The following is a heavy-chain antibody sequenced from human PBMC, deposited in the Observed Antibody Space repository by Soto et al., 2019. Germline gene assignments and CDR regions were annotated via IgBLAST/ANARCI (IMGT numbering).Heavy chain of an antibody. Sequence: PGGSLRLSCAASGFTFSSYAMSWVRQAPGKGLEWVSAISGSGGSTYYADSVKGRFTISRDNSKNTLYLQMSSLRAEDTAVYYCAKWALAAAGISPFFDYWGQGTLVTVSS. CDR3: AKWALAAAGISPFFDY. CDR2: ISGSGGST. CDR1: GFTFSSYA. J-gene: IGHJ4*02. D-gene: IGHD6-13*01. V-gene: IGHV3-23*01.